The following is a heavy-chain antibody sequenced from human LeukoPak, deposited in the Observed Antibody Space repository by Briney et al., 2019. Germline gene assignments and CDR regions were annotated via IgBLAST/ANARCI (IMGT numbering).Heavy chain of an antibody. CDR3: ARGDYDILTGYYIVLAY. CDR1: GFTVSSNY. J-gene: IGHJ4*02. CDR2: IYSGGST. V-gene: IGHV3-66*01. Sequence: GGSLRLSCAASGFTVSSNYMSWVRQAPGKGLEWVSVIYSGGSTYYADSVKGRFTISRDNSKNTLYLQMNSLRAEDTAVYYCARGDYDILTGYYIVLAYWGQGTLVTVSS. D-gene: IGHD3-9*01.